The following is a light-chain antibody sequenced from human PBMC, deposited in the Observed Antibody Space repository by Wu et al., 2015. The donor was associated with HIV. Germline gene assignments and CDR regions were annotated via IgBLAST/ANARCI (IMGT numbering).Light chain of an antibody. J-gene: IGKJ1*01. V-gene: IGKV3-20*01. CDR2: GAS. CDR1: QSVSSN. CDR3: QQYGNSVWT. Sequence: EIVMTQSPATLSLSPGGRATLSCRASQSVSSNLAWHQQKPGQAPRLLIYGASTRAPGIPDRFSGSGSGRDFTLTISRLEPEDFAVYYCQQYGNSVWTFGQGTKVEIK.